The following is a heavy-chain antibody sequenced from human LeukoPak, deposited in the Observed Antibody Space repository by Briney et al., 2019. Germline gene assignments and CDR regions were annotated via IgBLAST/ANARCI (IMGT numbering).Heavy chain of an antibody. CDR2: ISSSGSTI. CDR3: ARANLLGYCTNEVCPGGGVPFDY. CDR1: GFTFSSYE. D-gene: IGHD2-8*01. V-gene: IGHV3-48*03. J-gene: IGHJ4*02. Sequence: PGGSLRLSCAASGFTFSSYEMNWVRQAPGKGLEWVSYISSSGSTIYYADSVKGRFTISRDNAKNSLYLQMNSLRAEDTAVYYCARANLLGYCTNEVCPGGGVPFDYWGQGTLVTVSS.